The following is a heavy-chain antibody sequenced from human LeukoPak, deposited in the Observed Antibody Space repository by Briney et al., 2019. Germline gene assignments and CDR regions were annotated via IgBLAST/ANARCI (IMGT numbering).Heavy chain of an antibody. CDR1: GFTFSSYA. CDR3: ARGIVGTSETTFDF. CDR2: ISGSGGST. Sequence: GGSLRLSCAASGFTFSSYAMSWVRQAPGKGLEWVSAISGSGGSTYYADSVKGRFTISRDNAKNSLYLQMNSLRAEDTAVYYCARGIVGTSETTFDFWGQGTLVTVSS. V-gene: IGHV3-23*01. D-gene: IGHD1-26*01. J-gene: IGHJ4*02.